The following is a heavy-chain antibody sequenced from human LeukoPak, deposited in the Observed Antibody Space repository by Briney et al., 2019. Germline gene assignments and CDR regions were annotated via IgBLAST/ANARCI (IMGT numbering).Heavy chain of an antibody. CDR1: GGSLSGYH. D-gene: IGHD2-21*01. Sequence: SETLSLTCIVSGGSLSGYHWGWVRQPPGKGLEYISFIYYNGDTNYNPSLKSRVTMSVDTSKNQFSLKLSSVTAADTAVYYCARLGDCGHDCYSHDYWGQGTLVTVSS. CDR2: IYYNGDT. CDR3: ARLGDCGHDCYSHDY. J-gene: IGHJ4*02. V-gene: IGHV4-59*08.